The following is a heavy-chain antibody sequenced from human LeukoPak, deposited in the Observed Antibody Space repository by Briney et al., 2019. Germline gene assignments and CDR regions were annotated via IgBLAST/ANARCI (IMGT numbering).Heavy chain of an antibody. Sequence: QPGGSLRLSCAASGLTFSSYAMSWVRQAPGKGLEWVSAISGDGSGTYYTDSVKGRFTISRANSKNTLFLQMNSLRVEDTAVYYCAKGGISSVYHAFDIWGQGTMVTVSS. CDR1: GLTFSSYA. J-gene: IGHJ3*02. V-gene: IGHV3-23*01. CDR3: AKGGISSVYHAFDI. CDR2: ISGDGSGT. D-gene: IGHD1-14*01.